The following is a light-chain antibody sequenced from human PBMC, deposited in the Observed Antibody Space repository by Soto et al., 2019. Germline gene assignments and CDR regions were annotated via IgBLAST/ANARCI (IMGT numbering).Light chain of an antibody. CDR3: KQYQSYFLT. CDR2: EAS. J-gene: IGKJ3*01. Sequence: DSQVTQSPSTLSASVGDRVNITCMASQSISRSLAWYQQKPGKAPNLLIYEASSLESGVPSRFSGSGFGTEFTLTISGLQPDDFATYSCKQYQSYFLTFVTGTKVDIK. V-gene: IGKV1-5*01. CDR1: QSISRS.